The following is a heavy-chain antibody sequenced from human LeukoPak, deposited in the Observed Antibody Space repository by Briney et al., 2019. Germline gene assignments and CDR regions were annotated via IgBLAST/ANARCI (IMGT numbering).Heavy chain of an antibody. CDR2: IYAGDST. J-gene: IGHJ3*02. Sequence: GGSLRLSCAASGLSVRKNSINWVRQAPGKGLEWVSVIYAGDSTYYAYSLKGRFTISSDKSKNTVYLQMNSLRAGDTAVYYCATDHRNLDAFDIWGQGTTVTVSS. V-gene: IGHV3-66*01. CDR3: ATDHRNLDAFDI. D-gene: IGHD1-14*01. CDR1: GLSVRKNS.